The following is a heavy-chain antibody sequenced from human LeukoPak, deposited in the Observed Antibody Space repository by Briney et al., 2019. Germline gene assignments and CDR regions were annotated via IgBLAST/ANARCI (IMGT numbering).Heavy chain of an antibody. CDR1: GGSFSGYY. V-gene: IGHV4-34*01. Sequence: SKTLSLTCAVYGGSFSGYYWSWIRQPPGKGLEWIGEINHSGSTNYNPSLKSRVTISVDTSKNQFSLKLSSVTAADTAVYYCARDLQLEWSYYYYMDVWGKGTTVTVSS. CDR2: INHSGST. D-gene: IGHD3-3*01. CDR3: ARDLQLEWSYYYYMDV. J-gene: IGHJ6*03.